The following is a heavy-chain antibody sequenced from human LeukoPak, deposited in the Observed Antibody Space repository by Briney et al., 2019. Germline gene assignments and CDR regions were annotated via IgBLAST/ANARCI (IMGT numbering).Heavy chain of an antibody. Sequence: ASVKISCKVSGYTFTDYYMHWVQQAPGKGLEWMGLVHPEDGETIYAEKFQGRVTITADTSTDTAYMELSSLRSEDTAVYCCATGDYYDSSGYSSDLDYWGQGTLVTVSS. V-gene: IGHV1-69-2*01. CDR1: GYTFTDYY. CDR2: VHPEDGET. CDR3: ATGDYYDSSGYSSDLDY. J-gene: IGHJ4*02. D-gene: IGHD3-22*01.